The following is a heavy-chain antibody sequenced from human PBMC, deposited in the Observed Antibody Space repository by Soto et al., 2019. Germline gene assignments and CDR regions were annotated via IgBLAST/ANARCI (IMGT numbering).Heavy chain of an antibody. Sequence: EVQLLESGGGLVQPGGSLRLSCAASGFTFSSYAMRWVRQAPVKGLEWVSAISGSGGSTYYADSVKGRFTISRDNSKNTLYPQMNSLRAEDTAGYYCARRGSGSYCDYWGQGTLVTVSS. V-gene: IGHV3-23*01. J-gene: IGHJ4*02. D-gene: IGHD1-26*01. CDR3: ARRGSGSYCDY. CDR2: ISGSGGST. CDR1: GFTFSSYA.